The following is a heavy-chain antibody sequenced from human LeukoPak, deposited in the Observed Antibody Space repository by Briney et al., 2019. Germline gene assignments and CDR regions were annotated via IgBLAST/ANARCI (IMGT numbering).Heavy chain of an antibody. Sequence: SVKVSCKASGGTFSSYTISWVRQAPGQGLEWMGRIIPILGIANYEQKFQGRVTITADKSTSTAYMELSSLRSEDTAVYYCASSGSGSQYYMDVWGKGTTVTVSS. CDR2: IIPILGIA. CDR3: ASSGSGSQYYMDV. D-gene: IGHD3-10*01. V-gene: IGHV1-69*02. CDR1: GGTFSSYT. J-gene: IGHJ6*03.